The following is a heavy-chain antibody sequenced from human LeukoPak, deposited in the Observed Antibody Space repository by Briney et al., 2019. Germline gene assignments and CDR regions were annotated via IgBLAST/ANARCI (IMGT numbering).Heavy chain of an antibody. CDR2: ISYDGSNK. CDR3: AKGHMYSSSWYGDYFDY. D-gene: IGHD6-13*01. J-gene: IGHJ4*02. V-gene: IGHV3-30*18. CDR1: GFTFSSYG. Sequence: PGRSLRLSCAASGFTFSSYGMHWVRQAPGKGLEWVAVISYDGSNKYYADSAKGRFTISRDNSKNTLYLQMNSLRAEDTAVYYCAKGHMYSSSWYGDYFDYWGQGTLVTVSS.